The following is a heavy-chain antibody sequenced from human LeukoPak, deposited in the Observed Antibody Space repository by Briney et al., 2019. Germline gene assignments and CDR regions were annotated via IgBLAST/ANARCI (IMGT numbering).Heavy chain of an antibody. D-gene: IGHD5-12*01. CDR3: ARDLDIVATTYFDY. Sequence: GGSLRLSCAASGFTFSTYYMAWVRQAPGKGLEWVANIKQDGSEKYYVDSVKGRFTISRDNAKNSLYLQMNSLRAEDTAVYYCARDLDIVATTYFDYWGQGTLVTVSS. V-gene: IGHV3-7*04. J-gene: IGHJ4*02. CDR1: GFTFSTYY. CDR2: IKQDGSEK.